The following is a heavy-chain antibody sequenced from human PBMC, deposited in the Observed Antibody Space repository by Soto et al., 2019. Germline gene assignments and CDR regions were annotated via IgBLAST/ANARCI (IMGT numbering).Heavy chain of an antibody. Sequence: PAGSLRLSCAASGFSFSGHGMHWVRQAPGKGLEWVALIWIDGSQQDYADSVKGRFTISRDNSKNTLYLQMSSLRAEDTAVYYCARSTWLSDEITTCHYWGPGTIVTVSP. CDR1: GFSFSGHG. CDR3: ARSTWLSDEITTCHY. V-gene: IGHV3-33*01. J-gene: IGHJ4*02. D-gene: IGHD5-18*01. CDR2: IWIDGSQQ.